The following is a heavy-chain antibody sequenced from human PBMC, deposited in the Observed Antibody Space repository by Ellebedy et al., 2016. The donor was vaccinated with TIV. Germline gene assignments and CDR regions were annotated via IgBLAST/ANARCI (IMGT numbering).Heavy chain of an antibody. D-gene: IGHD1-26*01. Sequence: GGSLRLXXAASGFTFSSYWMSWVRQAPGKGLEWVANIKQDGSEKYYVDSVKGRFTISRDNAKNSLYLQMNSLRAEDTAVYYCARDRGSFDAFDIWGQGTMVTVSS. J-gene: IGHJ3*02. CDR3: ARDRGSFDAFDI. V-gene: IGHV3-7*01. CDR2: IKQDGSEK. CDR1: GFTFSSYW.